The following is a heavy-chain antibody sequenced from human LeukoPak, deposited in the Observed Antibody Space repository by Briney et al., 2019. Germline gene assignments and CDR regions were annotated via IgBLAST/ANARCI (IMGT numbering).Heavy chain of an antibody. CDR2: IIPIFGTA. D-gene: IGHD5-18*01. CDR1: GGTFSSYA. CDR3: ARGIDVDTAMVTTGYYFDY. V-gene: IGHV1-69*01. Sequence: SSVKVSCKASGGTFSSYAISWVRQAPGQGLEWMGGIIPIFGTANYAQKFQGRVTITADESTSTAYMEPSSLRSEDTAVYYCARGIDVDTAMVTTGYYFDYWGQGTLVTVSS. J-gene: IGHJ4*02.